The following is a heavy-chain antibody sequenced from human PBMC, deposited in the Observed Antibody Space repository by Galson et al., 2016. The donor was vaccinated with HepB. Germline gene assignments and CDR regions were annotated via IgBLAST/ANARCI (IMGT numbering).Heavy chain of an antibody. J-gene: IGHJ4*02. Sequence: SLRLSCAASGFTFSDYYMSWIRQAPGKGLEWVSYIYSGGGTSFADSVKGRFTISTDNSKNTLYLQMNSLRAEDTAVYYCARGGASDASGYWGQGTLVTVSS. CDR3: ARGGASDASGY. V-gene: IGHV3-53*01. CDR2: IYSGGGT. D-gene: IGHD2-21*02. CDR1: GFTFSDYY.